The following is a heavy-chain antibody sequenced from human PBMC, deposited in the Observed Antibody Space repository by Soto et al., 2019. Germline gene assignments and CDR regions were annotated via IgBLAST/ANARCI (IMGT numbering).Heavy chain of an antibody. V-gene: IGHV1-8*01. CDR3: ARVLAEYSYGIYFAY. Sequence: QVQLVQSGAEVKKPGASVKVSCKASGYTFTSYDINWVRQATGQGLEWMGWMNTNSGNTGYAQKFQGRVTMTRNTSISTADMELSSLRSEDTAVYYCARVLAEYSYGIYFAYGGQGTVVAVS. J-gene: IGHJ4*02. CDR1: GYTFTSYD. CDR2: MNTNSGNT. D-gene: IGHD5-18*01.